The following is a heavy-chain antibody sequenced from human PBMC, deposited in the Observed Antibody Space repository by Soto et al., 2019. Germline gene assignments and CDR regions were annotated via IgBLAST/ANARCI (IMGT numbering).Heavy chain of an antibody. J-gene: IGHJ6*03. CDR3: AHRRGRNYYYYYYMGV. V-gene: IGHV2-5*02. CDR1: GFSLSTSGVG. Sequence: SGPTLVNPTQTLTLTCTFSGFSLSTSGVGVGWIRQPPGKALEWLALIYWDDDKRYSPSLKNRLTITKDTSKNQVVLTMTNMDPVDTATYYCAHRRGRNYYYYYYMGVWGKGTTVTVSS. D-gene: IGHD6-25*01. CDR2: IYWDDDK.